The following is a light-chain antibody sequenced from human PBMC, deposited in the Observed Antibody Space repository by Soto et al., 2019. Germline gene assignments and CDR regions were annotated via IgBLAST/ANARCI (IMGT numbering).Light chain of an antibody. V-gene: IGKV3-20*01. CDR1: QSVTNSY. CDR2: GAL. CDR3: QQYATSPWT. J-gene: IGKJ1*01. Sequence: ETVLTQSPGTLSLSPGERATLSCRASQSVTNSYLAWFQQKPGQAPRLLIFGALSRATGIPDRFSGSGSGTDFTLTISRVEPEDFAVYYCQQYATSPWTFGQGTKVEVK.